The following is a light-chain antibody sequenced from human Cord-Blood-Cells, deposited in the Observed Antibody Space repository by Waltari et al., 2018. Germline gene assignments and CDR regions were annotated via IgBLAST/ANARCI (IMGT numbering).Light chain of an antibody. Sequence: EIVLTQSPGTLPLSPGERATHSCRASQSVSSSYLAWYQQKPGQAPRLLIYGASSRATGIPDRFSGCGSGTDFTLTISRLEPEDFAVYYCQQYGSSQTFGQGTKVEIK. J-gene: IGKJ1*01. CDR2: GAS. CDR1: QSVSSSY. CDR3: QQYGSSQT. V-gene: IGKV3-20*01.